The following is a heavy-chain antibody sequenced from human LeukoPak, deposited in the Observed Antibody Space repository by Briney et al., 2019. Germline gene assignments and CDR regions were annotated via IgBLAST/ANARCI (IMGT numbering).Heavy chain of an antibody. CDR3: ARFSIRDGPNDY. V-gene: IGHV3-30*03. Sequence: GGSLRLSCAASGFTFSSYGMHWVRQAPGKGLEWVAVISYDGSNKYYADSVKGRFTISRDNAKNSLYLQMNSLRAEDTAVYYCARFSIRDGPNDYWGQGTLVTVSS. J-gene: IGHJ4*02. CDR2: ISYDGSNK. D-gene: IGHD5-24*01. CDR1: GFTFSSYG.